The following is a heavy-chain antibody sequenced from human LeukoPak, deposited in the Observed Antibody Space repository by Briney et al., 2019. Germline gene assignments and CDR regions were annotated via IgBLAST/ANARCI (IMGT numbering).Heavy chain of an antibody. V-gene: IGHV3-15*01. Sequence: KPGGSLRLSCAASGFTFSNAWMSWVRQAPGKGLERVGRIKSKTDGGTTDYAAPVKGRFTISRDDSKNTLYLQMNSLKTEDTAVYYCTTDRGYCSGGSCYNYYWGQGTLVTVSS. CDR3: TTDRGYCSGGSCYNYY. CDR2: IKSKTDGGTT. D-gene: IGHD2-15*01. CDR1: GFTFSNAW. J-gene: IGHJ4*02.